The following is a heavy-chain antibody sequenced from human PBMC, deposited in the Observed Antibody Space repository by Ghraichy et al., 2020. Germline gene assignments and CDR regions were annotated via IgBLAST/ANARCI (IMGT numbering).Heavy chain of an antibody. CDR2: ISGSGGVP. D-gene: IGHD2-2*01. V-gene: IGHV3-23*01. CDR1: GFTFNNYA. CDR3: TKDIYQYASDY. Sequence: GGSLRLSCAASGFTFNNYAMSWVRQAPGKGLEWVAGISGSGGVPYYADSVKGRFTISRDNSKNTVYLQMNSLRAEDTAKYYCTKDIYQYASDYWGQGTLVIVSS. J-gene: IGHJ4*02.